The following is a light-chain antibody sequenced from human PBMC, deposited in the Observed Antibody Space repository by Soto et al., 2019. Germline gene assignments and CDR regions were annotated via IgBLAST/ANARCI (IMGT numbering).Light chain of an antibody. CDR2: GAS. V-gene: IGKV3-15*01. J-gene: IGKJ5*01. CDR1: QTVSSN. Sequence: DIVMTQSPGTPSVSPGERATLSCSASQTVSSNLAWYQQKPGQAPRLLIYGASTRATGIPARFSGGGSGTELTLTISSLQSEDFAVYYCQQYNNWPITFGQGTRLEIK. CDR3: QQYNNWPIT.